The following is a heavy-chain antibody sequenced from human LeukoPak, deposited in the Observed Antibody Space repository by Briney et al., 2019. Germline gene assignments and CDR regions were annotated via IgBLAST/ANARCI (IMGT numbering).Heavy chain of an antibody. CDR3: ARDRGYSSGWFAY. CDR1: GYTFSSYK. V-gene: IGHV3-48*03. D-gene: IGHD6-19*01. J-gene: IGHJ4*02. Sequence: AGGSLRLSCAASGYTFSSYKMNWGRQGQGEGMGGVSYISSSGSSINYEDSVKGRYTISRDNANNSLYLQMNTLRAEHTAVYYCARDRGYSSGWFAYWGQATLVTLSS. CDR2: ISSSGSSI.